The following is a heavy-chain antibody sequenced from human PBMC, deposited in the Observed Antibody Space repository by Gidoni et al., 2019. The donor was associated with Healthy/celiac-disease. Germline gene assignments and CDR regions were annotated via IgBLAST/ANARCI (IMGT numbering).Heavy chain of an antibody. J-gene: IGHJ4*02. CDR3: AGGGDYSNHSPQFDY. V-gene: IGHV3-7*04. CDR2: IKQDGSEK. Sequence: EVRLLESGGGLVKPGVSLSSSGDASGFPFSSYWMSWVRQAPGKGLGWVANIKQDGSEKYYVDSVKGRFTISRDNAKNSLYLQMNSLRAEDTAVYYCAGGGDYSNHSPQFDYWGQGTLVTVSS. D-gene: IGHD4-4*01. CDR1: GFPFSSYW.